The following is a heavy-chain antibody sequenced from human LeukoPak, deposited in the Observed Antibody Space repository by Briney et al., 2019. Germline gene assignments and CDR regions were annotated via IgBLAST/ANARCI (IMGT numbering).Heavy chain of an antibody. D-gene: IGHD3-10*01. V-gene: IGHV3-23*01. CDR3: AKGSEGFFPNWFDP. J-gene: IGHJ5*02. CDR1: GFTFSSYG. CDR2: ISGSGGST. Sequence: GGTLRLSCASTGFTFSSYGMSWVRQAPGKELEWVSAISGSGGSTYYADSVKGRFTISRDNSKNTLYLQMNSLRADDTAVYFCAKGSEGFFPNWFDPWGQGNLVTVSS.